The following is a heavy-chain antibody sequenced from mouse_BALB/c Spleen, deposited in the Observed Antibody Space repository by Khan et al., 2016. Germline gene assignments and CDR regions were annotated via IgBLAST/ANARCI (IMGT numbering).Heavy chain of an antibody. Sequence: VQLQQSGAELVKPGASVKLSCTASGFNIQDTYMHWVRQRPEQGLDWIGRIDPPNDNTKYDPKFQDKATITVDTSSNTAYLQLSSLTYEDTAVYYCARVYYGDYWGQGTTLTVSS. V-gene: IGHV14-3*02. CDR2: IDPPNDNT. CDR1: GFNIQDTY. D-gene: IGHD1-1*01. CDR3: ARVYYGDY. J-gene: IGHJ2*01.